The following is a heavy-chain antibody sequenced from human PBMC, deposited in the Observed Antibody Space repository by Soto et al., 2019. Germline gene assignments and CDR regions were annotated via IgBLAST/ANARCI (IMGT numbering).Heavy chain of an antibody. CDR1: GGTFSSYT. V-gene: IGHV1-69*02. CDR3: ASSSGWTAPAYYFDY. J-gene: IGHJ4*02. CDR2: IIPILGIA. D-gene: IGHD6-19*01. Sequence: QVQLVQSGAEVKKPGSSVKVSCKASGGTFSSYTISWVRQAPGQGLEWMGRIIPILGIANYAQKFQGRVMITADKSTSTAYMELSSLRSEDTAVYYCASSSGWTAPAYYFDYWGQGTLVTVSS.